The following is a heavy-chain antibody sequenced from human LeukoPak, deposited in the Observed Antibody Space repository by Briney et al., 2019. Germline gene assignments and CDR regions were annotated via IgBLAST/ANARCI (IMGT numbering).Heavy chain of an antibody. CDR3: ARDIRLNL. J-gene: IGHJ4*02. D-gene: IGHD2-21*01. CDR2: INPKSGAT. CDR1: GYIFTDYY. V-gene: IGHV1-2*02. Sequence: ASVKVSCKASGYIFTDYYIHWVRQAPGQGLEWMGWINPKSGATNFAQKFQGRVTMTRDTSISTAYVELGSLRADDTAVYYCARDIRLNLWDQGTLVTVSS.